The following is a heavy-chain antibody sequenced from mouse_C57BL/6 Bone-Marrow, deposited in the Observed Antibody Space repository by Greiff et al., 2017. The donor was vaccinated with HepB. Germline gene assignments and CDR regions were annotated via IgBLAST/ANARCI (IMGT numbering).Heavy chain of an antibody. CDR1: GYTFTSYW. CDR2: IDPSDSYT. J-gene: IGHJ3*01. V-gene: IGHV1-50*01. CDR3: ARARGVLPWFAY. Sequence: QVQLQQPGAELVKPGASVKLSCKASGYTFTSYWMQWVKQRPGQGLEWIGEIDPSDSYTNYNQKFKGKATLTVDTSSSTAYMQLSSLTSEDSAVYYCARARGVLPWFAYWGQGTLVTVSA.